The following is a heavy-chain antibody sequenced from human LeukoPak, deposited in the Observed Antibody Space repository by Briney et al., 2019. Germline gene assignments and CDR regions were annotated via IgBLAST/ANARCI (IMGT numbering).Heavy chain of an antibody. D-gene: IGHD1-26*01. J-gene: IGHJ4*02. V-gene: IGHV1-69*05. CDR1: GGTFSSYA. CDR2: IIPIFGTA. CDR3: ARVASGSYSVSDY. Sequence: SVKVSCKASGGTFSSYAISWVRQAPGQGLEWMGGIIPIFGTANYAQKFQGRVTMTRDTSTSTDYMELSSLRSEDTAVYYCARVASGSYSVSDYWGQGTLVTVSS.